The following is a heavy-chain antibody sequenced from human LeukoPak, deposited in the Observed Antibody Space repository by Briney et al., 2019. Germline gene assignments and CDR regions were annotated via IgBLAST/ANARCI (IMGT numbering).Heavy chain of an antibody. D-gene: IGHD1-26*01. Sequence: ASVKVSCKASGYTFTGYYMHWVRQAPGQGLEWMGWINPNSGGTNYAQRFQGWVTMTRDTSISTAYMELSRLRSEDTAVYYCARGAWELLQLHFDFWGQGTLVTVSS. J-gene: IGHJ4*02. CDR1: GYTFTGYY. V-gene: IGHV1-2*04. CDR3: ARGAWELLQLHFDF. CDR2: INPNSGGT.